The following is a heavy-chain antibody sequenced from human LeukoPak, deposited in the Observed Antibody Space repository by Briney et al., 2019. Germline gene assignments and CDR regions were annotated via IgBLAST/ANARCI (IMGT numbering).Heavy chain of an antibody. D-gene: IGHD3-10*01. CDR3: ARWSMVRGVIITHLFDY. CDR1: GFTFSSYW. CDR2: IKQDGSEK. V-gene: IGHV3-7*03. J-gene: IGHJ4*02. Sequence: GGSLRLSCAASGFTFSSYWMSWVRQAPGKGLEWVANIKQDGSEKYYVDSVKGRFTISRDNAKNSLYLQMSSLRAEDTAVYYCARWSMVRGVIITHLFDYWGQGTLVTVSS.